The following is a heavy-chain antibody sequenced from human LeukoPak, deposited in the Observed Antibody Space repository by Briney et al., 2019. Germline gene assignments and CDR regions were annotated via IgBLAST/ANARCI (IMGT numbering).Heavy chain of an antibody. CDR2: ISGSGGRT. D-gene: IGHD1-26*01. V-gene: IGHV3-23*01. J-gene: IGHJ1*01. CDR1: GFTFSNYA. CDR3: AKDSREWELLVAYFQH. Sequence: PGGSLRLSCAATGFTFSNYAMSWIRQAPGKGLEWVSVISGSGGRTYYADSVKGRFTISRDNSKNTLYLQMNSLGAEDTAVYYCAKDSREWELLVAYFQHWGQGALVTVSS.